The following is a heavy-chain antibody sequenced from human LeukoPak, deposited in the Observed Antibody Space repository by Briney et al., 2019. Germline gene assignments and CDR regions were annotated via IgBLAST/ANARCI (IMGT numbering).Heavy chain of an antibody. D-gene: IGHD6-19*01. V-gene: IGHV3-23*01. CDR1: GFTLSSYT. Sequence: GGSLRLSCVASGFTLSSYTLNWVRRAPGKGLEWVSVISRRGDTKYYADSVKGRFTISRDNSKNTLFLQMDSLRPEDTAVYYCARATDSSGCCTFDYWGQGTLVTVSS. CDR2: ISRRGDTK. J-gene: IGHJ4*02. CDR3: ARATDSSGCCTFDY.